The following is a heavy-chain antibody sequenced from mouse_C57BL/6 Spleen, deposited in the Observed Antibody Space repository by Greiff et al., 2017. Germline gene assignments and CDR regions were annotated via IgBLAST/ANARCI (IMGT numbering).Heavy chain of an antibody. V-gene: IGHV1-82*01. J-gene: IGHJ4*01. CDR3: ARSGTAQADYARDY. D-gene: IGHD3-2*02. Sequence: QVQLQQSGPELVKPGASVKISCKASGYAFSSSWMNWVKQRPGKGLEWIGRISPGDGDTNYNGKFKGKATLTADKSSSTAYMQRSSLTSEDSAVYFCARSGTAQADYARDYWGQGTSVTVSS. CDR2: ISPGDGDT. CDR1: GYAFSSSW.